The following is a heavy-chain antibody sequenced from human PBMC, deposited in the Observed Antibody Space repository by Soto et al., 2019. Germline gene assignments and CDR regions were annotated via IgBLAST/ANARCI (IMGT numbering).Heavy chain of an antibody. CDR1: GFTFSSYA. D-gene: IGHD3-22*01. J-gene: IGHJ4*02. Sequence: PGGSLRLSCAASGFTFSSYAMHWVRQAPGKGLEWVAVISYDGSNKYYADSVKGRFTISRDNSKNTLYLQMNSLRAEDTAVYYCARDLRYKYYYDSSGSGGPDYWGQGT. CDR3: ARDLRYKYYYDSSGSGGPDY. V-gene: IGHV3-30-3*01. CDR2: ISYDGSNK.